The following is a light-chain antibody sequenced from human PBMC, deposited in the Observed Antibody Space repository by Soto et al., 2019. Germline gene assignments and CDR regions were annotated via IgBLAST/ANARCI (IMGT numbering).Light chain of an antibody. CDR1: QSISSY. J-gene: IGKJ4*01. V-gene: IGKV1-39*01. CDR3: QQSYSTPPT. Sequence: DIQMTQSPSSLSASVGDRVTITCRASQSISSYLNWYQQKPGKAPKLLIYAASSLQSGVPSRFSGSGSGTDFNLTISSLQPEDCATYYCQQSYSTPPTFGGGTKVEIK. CDR2: AAS.